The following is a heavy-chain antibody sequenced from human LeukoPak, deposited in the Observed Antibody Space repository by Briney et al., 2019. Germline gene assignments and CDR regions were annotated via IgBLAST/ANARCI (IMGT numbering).Heavy chain of an antibody. D-gene: IGHD5-18*01. J-gene: IGHJ4*02. CDR2: ISYDGSNK. Sequence: PGGSLRLSCGASGFTFSNYAMHWVRQAPGKGLEWVAVISYDGSNKYYADPVKGRFTISRDNSKNTLYLQMNSLRAEDTAVYYRARINGYSYGYNDYWGQGTLVTVSS. V-gene: IGHV3-30-3*01. CDR3: ARINGYSYGYNDY. CDR1: GFTFSNYA.